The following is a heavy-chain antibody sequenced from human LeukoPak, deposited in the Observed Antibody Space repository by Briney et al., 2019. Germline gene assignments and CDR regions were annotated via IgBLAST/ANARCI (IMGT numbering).Heavy chain of an antibody. Sequence: SGPTLVKPTPTLTLTCTFSGFSLSTSGVGVGWIRQPPGKALDWLALIYWDDDKRYSPSLKSRLTITKDTSKNQDVLTMTNMDPVDTATYYCAHNYPLSGYFEYYFDYWGQGTLVTVSS. J-gene: IGHJ4*02. CDR3: AHNYPLSGYFEYYFDY. V-gene: IGHV2-5*02. D-gene: IGHD3-22*01. CDR2: IYWDDDK. CDR1: GFSLSTSGVG.